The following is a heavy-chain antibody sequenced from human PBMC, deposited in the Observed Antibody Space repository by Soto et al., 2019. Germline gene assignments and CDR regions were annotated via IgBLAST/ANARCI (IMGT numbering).Heavy chain of an antibody. Sequence: ASVKVSCTASGYTFTSYGISWVRQAPGQGLEWMGWISAYNGNTNYAQKLQGRVTMTTDTSTSTAYMELRSLRSDDTAVYYCARVQCISTSCYLGFDPWGHGTLVTVSS. CDR3: ARVQCISTSCYLGFDP. CDR1: GYTFTSYG. J-gene: IGHJ5*02. V-gene: IGHV1-18*01. D-gene: IGHD2-2*01. CDR2: ISAYNGNT.